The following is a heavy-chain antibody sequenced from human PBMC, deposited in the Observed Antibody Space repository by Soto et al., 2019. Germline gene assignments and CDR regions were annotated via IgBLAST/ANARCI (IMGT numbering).Heavy chain of an antibody. V-gene: IGHV1-69*02. CDR1: GGTFSSYT. CDR2: IIPILGIA. J-gene: IGHJ5*02. D-gene: IGHD6-13*01. Sequence: QVQLVQSGAEVKKPGSSVKVSCKASGGTFSSYTISWVRQAPGQGLEWMGRIIPILGIANYAQKFQGRVTITADKSTSTAYVELSSLRTEDTAVYYCARVSGIEAAGTHWCDPWGQGTLVTVSS. CDR3: ARVSGIEAAGTHWCDP.